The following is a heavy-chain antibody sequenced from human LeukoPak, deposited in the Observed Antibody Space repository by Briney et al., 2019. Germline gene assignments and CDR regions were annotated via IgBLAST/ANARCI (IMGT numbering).Heavy chain of an antibody. CDR3: ARGAGYCSSTSCYFYFDY. D-gene: IGHD2-2*01. Sequence: PGGSLRLSCAASGFTFDDYAMHWVRQAPGKGLEWVSGISWNSGSIGYADSVKGRFTISRDNAKNSLYLQMNSLRAEDTAVYYCARGAGYCSSTSCYFYFDYWGQGTLVTVSS. V-gene: IGHV3-9*01. CDR2: ISWNSGSI. CDR1: GFTFDDYA. J-gene: IGHJ4*02.